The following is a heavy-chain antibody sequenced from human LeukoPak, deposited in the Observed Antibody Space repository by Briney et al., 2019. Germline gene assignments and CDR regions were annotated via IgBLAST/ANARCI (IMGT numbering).Heavy chain of an antibody. V-gene: IGHV4-4*02. J-gene: IGHJ2*01. CDR2: IYHSGST. CDR1: GGSISSNNW. CDR3: ARVGDLHSTVTTSGSLWYFDL. D-gene: IGHD4-17*01. Sequence: PSETLSLTCAVSGGSISSNNWWSWVRQPPGKGLEWIGEIYHSGSTNYNPSLKSRVTISVDKSMNQFSLKLSSVTAADTAVFYCARVGDLHSTVTTSGSLWYFDLWGRGTLVTVSS.